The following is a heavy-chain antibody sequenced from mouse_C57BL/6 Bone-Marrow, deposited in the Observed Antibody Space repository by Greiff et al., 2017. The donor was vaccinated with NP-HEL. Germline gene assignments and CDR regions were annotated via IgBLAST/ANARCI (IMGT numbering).Heavy chain of an antibody. CDR3: TRYPHYYGSSYFGY. Sequence: DVQLQESGTVLARPGASVKMSCKTSGYTFTSYWMHWVKQRPGQGLEWIGAIYPGNSDTSYNQKFKGKAKLTVVTSASTAYMELSSLTNEDSAVYYCTRYPHYYGSSYFGYWGQGTTLTVSS. J-gene: IGHJ2*01. CDR1: GYTFTSYW. CDR2: IYPGNSDT. D-gene: IGHD1-1*01. V-gene: IGHV1-5*01.